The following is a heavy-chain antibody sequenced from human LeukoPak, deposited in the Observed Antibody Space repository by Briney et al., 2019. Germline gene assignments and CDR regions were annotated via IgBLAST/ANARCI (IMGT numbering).Heavy chain of an antibody. V-gene: IGHV5-51*01. CDR3: ARPCCSSTTCYRSYFDY. Sequence: GESLKISCKGSGYSFTSYWIGWVRQMPGKGLGWMGIIYPGDSATRYSPSFQGQVTISADKSISTAYLQWSSLRASDTAMYYCARPCCSSTTCYRSYFDYWGQGTLVTVSS. CDR2: IYPGDSAT. J-gene: IGHJ4*02. D-gene: IGHD2-2*02. CDR1: GYSFTSYW.